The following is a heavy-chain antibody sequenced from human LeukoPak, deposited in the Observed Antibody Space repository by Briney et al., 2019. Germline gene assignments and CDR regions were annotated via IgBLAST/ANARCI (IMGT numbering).Heavy chain of an antibody. CDR1: GGTFSSYA. J-gene: IGHJ5*02. Sequence: SVKVSCKPSGGTFSSYAISWVRQAPGQGLEWMGGIIPIFGTANYAQKFQGRVTITADESTSTAYMELSSLRSEDTAVYYCARDPEYSSGWSNWFDPWGQGTLVTVSS. CDR3: ARDPEYSSGWSNWFDP. D-gene: IGHD6-19*01. CDR2: IIPIFGTA. V-gene: IGHV1-69*13.